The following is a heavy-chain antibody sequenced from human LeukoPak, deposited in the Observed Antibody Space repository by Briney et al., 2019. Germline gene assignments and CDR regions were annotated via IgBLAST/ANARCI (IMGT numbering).Heavy chain of an antibody. Sequence: FGTLCLSCAVSVVAVSRYYLSWIRQPPGQGLEWIGYISYSGSTNYNPSLQSRVTISVDTYKNQFSLRLSSVIAADTAGYYCARDHFDSRGYYYGGFDPWGQGTLVTVSS. J-gene: IGHJ5*02. D-gene: IGHD3-22*01. CDR2: ISYSGST. CDR1: VVAVSRYY. CDR3: ARDHFDSRGYYYGGFDP. V-gene: IGHV4-59*02.